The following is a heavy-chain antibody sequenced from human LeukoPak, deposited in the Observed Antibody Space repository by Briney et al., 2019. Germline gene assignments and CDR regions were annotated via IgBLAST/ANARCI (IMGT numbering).Heavy chain of an antibody. D-gene: IGHD4-23*01. CDR1: GGSISSSSYY. Sequence: SETLSLTCTVSGGSISSSSYYWGWIRQPPGKGLEWIGSISYSGSTDYNPSLKSRVTISVDTSKNQFSLKLSSVTAADTAVYYCARDGGGNSFDYWGQGTLVTVSS. V-gene: IGHV4-39*07. J-gene: IGHJ4*02. CDR3: ARDGGGNSFDY. CDR2: ISYSGST.